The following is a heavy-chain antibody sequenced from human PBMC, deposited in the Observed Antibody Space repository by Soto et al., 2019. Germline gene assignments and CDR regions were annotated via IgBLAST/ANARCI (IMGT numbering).Heavy chain of an antibody. D-gene: IGHD2-15*01. Sequence: ASVKVSCKASGYTFTRYGINWVRQATGRGLEWMGWMNPNSGNTGYAQKFQGRVTMTRNTSISTAYMELSSLRSEDTAVYYCARGWYCSGDSCYFRYAFDVWGQGTMVTVSS. CDR2: MNPNSGNT. J-gene: IGHJ3*01. V-gene: IGHV1-8*01. CDR1: GYTFTRYG. CDR3: ARGWYCSGDSCYFRYAFDV.